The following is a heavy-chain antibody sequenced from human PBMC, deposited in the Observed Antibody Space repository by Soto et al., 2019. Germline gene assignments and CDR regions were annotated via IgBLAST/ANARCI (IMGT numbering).Heavy chain of an antibody. CDR2: ISSSSSYI. J-gene: IGHJ4*02. CDR1: GFTFSSYS. CDR3: ARDRRRSGWSNLYYFDY. V-gene: IGHV3-21*01. D-gene: IGHD6-13*01. Sequence: LRLSCAASGFTFSSYSMNWVRQAPGKGLEWVSSISSSSSYIYYADSVKGRFTISGDNAKNSLYLQMNSLRAEDTAVYYCARDRRRSGWSNLYYFDYWGQGTLVTVSS.